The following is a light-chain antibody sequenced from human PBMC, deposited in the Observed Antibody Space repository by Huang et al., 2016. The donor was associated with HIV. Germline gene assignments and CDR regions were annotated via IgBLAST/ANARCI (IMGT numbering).Light chain of an antibody. CDR3: MQALQTPLT. J-gene: IGKJ4*01. CDR2: LGS. Sequence: DIVMTQSPLSLPVTPGEPASISCRSSESLLDSNGYNFLDWYLQKPVQSPQLLSYLGSYRASGVPDRISGSGSGTDFTLNISRVEAEDVGVYYCMQALQTPLTFGGGTKVEIK. CDR1: ESLLDSNGYNF. V-gene: IGKV2-28*01.